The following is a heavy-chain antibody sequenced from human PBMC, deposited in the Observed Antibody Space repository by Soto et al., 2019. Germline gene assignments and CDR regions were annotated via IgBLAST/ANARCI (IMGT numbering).Heavy chain of an antibody. CDR1: GHTFTCYY. CDR2: INPNSGGT. D-gene: IGHD3-22*01. CDR3: AISRSYYDSSGPLDY. Sequence: GSSVKVSCKASGHTFTCYYMHWVRQAPGQGLEWMGWINPNSGGTNYAQKFQGRVTMTRDTSISTAYMELSRLRSDDTAVYYCAISRSYYDSSGPLDYWGQGTLVTVSS. J-gene: IGHJ4*02. V-gene: IGHV1-2*02.